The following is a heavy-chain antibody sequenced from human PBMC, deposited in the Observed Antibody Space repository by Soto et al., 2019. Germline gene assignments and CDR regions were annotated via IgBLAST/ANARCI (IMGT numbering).Heavy chain of an antibody. D-gene: IGHD1-20*01. CDR2: IYYSGST. CDR1: GGSISSSSYY. J-gene: IGHJ5*02. V-gene: IGHV4-39*01. CDR3: ARRPRITGHLREYNWFHP. Sequence: PSATLSLTCTVAGGSISSSSYYWGWIRQPPGKGLEWIGSIYYSGSTYYNPSLKSRVTTSVDTSKNQSSLKLSSVTAADTAVYYCARRPRITGHLREYNWFHPWGQGTLVNVSS.